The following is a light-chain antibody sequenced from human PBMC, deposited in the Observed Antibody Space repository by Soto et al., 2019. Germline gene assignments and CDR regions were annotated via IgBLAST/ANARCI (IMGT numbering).Light chain of an antibody. V-gene: IGKV1-39*01. CDR2: RAS. CDR3: QHSYSSPPWK. J-gene: IGKJ1*01. Sequence: DIQMTQSPSSLSASVGDRVTISCRASQSISTYLNWYQQKPGTAPKLLIYRASSVKSGVPPRFSGSGSGRDFTLTISSLRPEDIATYFCQHSYSSPPWKFGQGTKVDIK. CDR1: QSISTY.